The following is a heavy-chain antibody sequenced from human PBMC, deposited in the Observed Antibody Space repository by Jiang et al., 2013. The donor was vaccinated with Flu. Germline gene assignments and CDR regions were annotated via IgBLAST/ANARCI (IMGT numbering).Heavy chain of an antibody. Sequence: QSGSELKKPGASVKVSCKASGYTFTSYAMNWVRQAPGQGLEWMGWINTNTGNPTYAQGFTGRFVFSLDTSVSTAYLQISSLKAEDTAVHYCARAIPTYYYDSSGYYYWDYWGQGTLVTVSS. CDR2: INTNTGNP. J-gene: IGHJ4*02. CDR3: ARAIPTYYYDSSGYYYWDY. D-gene: IGHD3-22*01. V-gene: IGHV7-4-1*02. CDR1: GYTFTSYA.